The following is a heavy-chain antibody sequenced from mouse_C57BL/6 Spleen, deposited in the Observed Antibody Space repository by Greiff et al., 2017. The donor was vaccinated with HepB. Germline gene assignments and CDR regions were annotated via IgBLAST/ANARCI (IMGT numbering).Heavy chain of an antibody. D-gene: IGHD1-1*01. V-gene: IGHV1-5*01. CDR3: RRGSGSSSFDY. Sequence: VQVVEPGTVLARPGASVKMSCKASGYTFTSYWMHWVKQRPGQGLEWIGAIYPGNSDTSYNQKFKGKATLTAVTSTSTAYMELSSLTDEDAAVYYGRRGSGSSSFDYWGQGTTLTVSS. CDR1: GYTFTSYW. J-gene: IGHJ2*01. CDR2: IYPGNSDT.